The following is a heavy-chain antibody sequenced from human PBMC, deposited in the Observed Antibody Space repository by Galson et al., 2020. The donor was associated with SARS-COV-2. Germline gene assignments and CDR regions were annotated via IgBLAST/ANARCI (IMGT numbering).Heavy chain of an antibody. CDR2: IWYDGSNK. D-gene: IGHD2-2*01. CDR1: GFTFSSYG. J-gene: IGHJ6*02. V-gene: IGHV3-33*01. CDR3: ARDEDIVVVPAADYGMDV. Sequence: TGGSLRLSCAASGFTFSSYGMHWVRQAPGKGLEWVAVIWYDGSNKYYADSMKGRFTISRDNSKNTLYLQMNSLRAEDTAVYYCARDEDIVVVPAADYGMDVWGQGTTVTVSS.